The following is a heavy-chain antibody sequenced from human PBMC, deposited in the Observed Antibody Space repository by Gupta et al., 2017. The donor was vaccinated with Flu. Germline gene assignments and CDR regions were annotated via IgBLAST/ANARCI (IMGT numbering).Heavy chain of an antibody. CDR2: IKRDGSSI. V-gene: IGHV3-74*01. J-gene: IGHJ5*02. D-gene: IGHD6-19*01. Sequence: QLVESGGGLVQPGGSLRLSCAASGATLSRHSMHWVRQAPGKGRVGVARIKRDGSSISYADSLKGRFTISRNNAKNTRDRKRKSMRAEDTAVYYCAREGSSGWFWAWFDPWGQGTLVTVSA. CDR1: GATLSRHS. CDR3: AREGSSGWFWAWFDP.